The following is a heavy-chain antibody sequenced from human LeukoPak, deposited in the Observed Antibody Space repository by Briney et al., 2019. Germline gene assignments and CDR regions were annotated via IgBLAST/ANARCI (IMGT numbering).Heavy chain of an antibody. CDR1: GLTFNNYA. D-gene: IGHD4-17*01. J-gene: IGHJ3*01. Sequence: GGSLRLSCAASGLTFNNYAMMWVRQAPGKGLEWVSAIFASGGDTRYADSVRGRFTISRDNSRNTLFLQMNSLTADDTAVYYCAKDPNGDYVGAFDFWGQGTMVTVSS. V-gene: IGHV3-23*01. CDR2: IFASGGDT. CDR3: AKDPNGDYVGAFDF.